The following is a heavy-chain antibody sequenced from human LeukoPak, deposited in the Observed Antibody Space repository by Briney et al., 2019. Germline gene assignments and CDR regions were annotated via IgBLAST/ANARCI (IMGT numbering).Heavy chain of an antibody. V-gene: IGHV3-48*03. Sequence: GGSLRLSCAASGFTFSASYMNWVRQAPGKGLEWVSYINRGGGIAYYVDSVRGRFTISRDNTKNALYLQMNSLRAEDTAVYYCAALWFDPWGQGTLVTVPS. CDR1: GFTFSASY. CDR2: INRGGGIA. CDR3: AALWFDP. J-gene: IGHJ5*02.